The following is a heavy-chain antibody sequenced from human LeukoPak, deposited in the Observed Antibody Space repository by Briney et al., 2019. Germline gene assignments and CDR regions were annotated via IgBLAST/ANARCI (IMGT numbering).Heavy chain of an antibody. CDR1: GFPFSNAW. V-gene: IGHV3-15*01. Sequence: GGPLRLSCAASGFPFSNAWMRWLRPARGGGLAWVGRIKSKTDAGKTNNDAPFKDRFTTSTDDSTNTLYLQMNSLKTEDTAAYYCTTVPTCSPPLENWFDPWGQGTLVTVSS. CDR3: TTVPTCSPPLENWFDP. J-gene: IGHJ5*02. D-gene: IGHD1-1*01. CDR2: IKSKTDAGKT.